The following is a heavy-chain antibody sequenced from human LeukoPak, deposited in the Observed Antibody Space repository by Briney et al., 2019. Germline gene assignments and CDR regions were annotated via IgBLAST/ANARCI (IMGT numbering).Heavy chain of an antibody. J-gene: IGHJ3*02. V-gene: IGHV4-61*02. CDR1: GGSISSGSYY. D-gene: IGHD3-10*01. CDR3: ARESRSPFYYYGSGVYGAFDI. Sequence: PSQTLSLTCTVSGGSISSGSYYWSWLRQPAGTGLEWIGRIYTSGSTIYNPSLKSRVTISVDTSKNQFSLKLSSVTAADTAVYYCARESRSPFYYYGSGVYGAFDIWGQGTMVTVSS. CDR2: IYTSGST.